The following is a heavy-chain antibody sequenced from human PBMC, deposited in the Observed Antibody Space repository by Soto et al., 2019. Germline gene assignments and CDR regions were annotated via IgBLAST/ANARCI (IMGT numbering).Heavy chain of an antibody. CDR2: ISGSGGST. CDR3: AKVGDYCSSTSCYSSY. CDR1: GFTFSRYA. J-gene: IGHJ4*02. Sequence: EVQLLESGGGLVQPGGSLRLSCAASGFTFSRYAMSWVRQAPGKGREWVSAISGSGGSTYYADSVKGRFTISRDNSKNTLYLQMNSLRAEDTAVYYCAKVGDYCSSTSCYSSYWGQGTLVTVSS. D-gene: IGHD2-2*01. V-gene: IGHV3-23*01.